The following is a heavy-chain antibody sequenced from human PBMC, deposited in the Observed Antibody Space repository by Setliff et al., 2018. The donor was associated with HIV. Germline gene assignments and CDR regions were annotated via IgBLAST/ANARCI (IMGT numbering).Heavy chain of an antibody. CDR3: ARDSAYCGGDCYRNLGFDL. J-gene: IGHJ2*01. V-gene: IGHV3-48*01. D-gene: IGHD2-21*02. Sequence: GGSLRLSCAASGFTFSSYSMNWVRQAPGKGLEWVSYISSSSSTIYYADSVKGRFTISRDNAKNSLYLQMNSLRAEDTAVYYCARDSAYCGGDCYRNLGFDLWGRGSLVTVSS. CDR2: ISSSSSTI. CDR1: GFTFSSYS.